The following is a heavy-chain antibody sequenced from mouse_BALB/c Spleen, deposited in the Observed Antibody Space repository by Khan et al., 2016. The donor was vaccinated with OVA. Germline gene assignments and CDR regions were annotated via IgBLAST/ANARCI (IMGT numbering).Heavy chain of an antibody. CDR2: VSTGGSYT. J-gene: IGHJ3*01. V-gene: IGHV5-6*01. CDR3: TRIAYYYDSEGFAY. Sequence: EVELVESGGDLVKPGGSLKLSCAASGFTFSTYGMSWVRQAPDQRLEWVATVSTGGSYTYYPDRVKGRFTISRDNAKNTLYLQMSSLRSEDTAMFYCTRIAYYYDSEGFAYWGQGTRVTVSA. CDR1: GFTFSTYG. D-gene: IGHD1-1*01.